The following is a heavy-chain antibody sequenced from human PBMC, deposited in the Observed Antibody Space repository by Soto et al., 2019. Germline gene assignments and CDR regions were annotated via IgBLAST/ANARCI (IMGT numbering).Heavy chain of an antibody. CDR1: GFTFSSYS. Sequence: EVQLVESGGGLVKPGGSLRLSCAASGFTFSSYSMNWVRQAPGKWLEWVSSISSSSSYIYYADSVKGRFTISRDNAKNSLYLQMNSLRAEDTAVYYCARDRYSSSWYFDYWGQGTLVTVSS. D-gene: IGHD6-13*01. V-gene: IGHV3-21*01. CDR2: ISSSSSYI. CDR3: ARDRYSSSWYFDY. J-gene: IGHJ4*02.